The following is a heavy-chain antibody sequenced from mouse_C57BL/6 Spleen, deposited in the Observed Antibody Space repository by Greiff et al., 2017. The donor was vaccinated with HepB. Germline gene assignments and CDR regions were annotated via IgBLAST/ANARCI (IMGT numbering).Heavy chain of an antibody. CDR3: ARTHGYDGYAMDY. Sequence: QVQLQQPGAELVMPGASVKLSCKASGYTFTSYWMHWVKQRPGQGLEWIGEIDPSDSYTNYNQKFKGKSTLTVDKSSSTAYMQLSSLTSEDSAVYYCARTHGYDGYAMDYWGQGTSVTVSS. CDR2: IDPSDSYT. J-gene: IGHJ4*01. V-gene: IGHV1-69*01. CDR1: GYTFTSYW. D-gene: IGHD2-2*01.